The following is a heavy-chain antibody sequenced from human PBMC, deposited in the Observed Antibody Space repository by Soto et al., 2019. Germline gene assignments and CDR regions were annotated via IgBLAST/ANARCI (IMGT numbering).Heavy chain of an antibody. CDR1: GFTFSSYE. CDR2: ISSSGSTI. D-gene: IGHD3-10*01. Sequence: PGGSLRLSCAASGFTFSSYEMNWVRQAPGKGLEWVSYISSSGSTIYYADSVKGRFTISRDNAKNSLYLQMNSLRAEDTAVYYCAIWLLWTNYYGMDVWGQGTTVTVSS. J-gene: IGHJ6*02. V-gene: IGHV3-48*03. CDR3: AIWLLWTNYYGMDV.